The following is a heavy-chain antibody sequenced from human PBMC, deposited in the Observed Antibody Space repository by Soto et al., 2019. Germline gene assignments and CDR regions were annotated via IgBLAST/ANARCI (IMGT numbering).Heavy chain of an antibody. CDR1: GFPFSSYA. Sequence: GGSLRLSCAASGFPFSSYAMSWVRQAPGKGLEWVSAISGSGGSTYYADSVKGRFTISRDNSKNTLYLQMNSLRAEDTAVYYCARGAYCGGDCYLDYYYYYYMDVWGKGTTVTVSS. CDR3: ARGAYCGGDCYLDYYYYYYMDV. J-gene: IGHJ6*03. CDR2: ISGSGGST. D-gene: IGHD2-21*01. V-gene: IGHV3-23*01.